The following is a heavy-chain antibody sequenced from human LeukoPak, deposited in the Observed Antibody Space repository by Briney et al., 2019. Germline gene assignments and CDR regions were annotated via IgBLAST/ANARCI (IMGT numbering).Heavy chain of an antibody. Sequence: PGGSLRLSCAASGFTFSTCSMNWVRQAPGKGLEWISYISISTSDIKYADSVKGRFTISRDNARNSLYLQMNSLRDEDTAVYYCARDYLYAFDYWGQGTLVTVSS. J-gene: IGHJ4*02. CDR1: GFTFSTCS. CDR2: ISISTSDI. D-gene: IGHD2-2*01. CDR3: ARDYLYAFDY. V-gene: IGHV3-48*02.